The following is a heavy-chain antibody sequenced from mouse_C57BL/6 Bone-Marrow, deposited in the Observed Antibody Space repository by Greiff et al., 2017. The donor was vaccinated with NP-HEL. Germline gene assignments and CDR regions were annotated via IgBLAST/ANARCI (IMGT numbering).Heavy chain of an antibody. CDR2: IWSDGST. D-gene: IGHD3-2*02. CDR1: GFSLTSYG. CDR3: ARQGDSSGYVWFAY. V-gene: IGHV2-6-1*01. Sequence: QVQLKESGPGLVAPSQSLSITCTVSGFSLTSYGVHWVRQPPGKGLEWLVVIWSDGSTTYNSALKSRLSISKDNSKSQVFLKMNSLQTDDTAMYYCARQGDSSGYVWFAYWGQGTLVTVSA. J-gene: IGHJ3*01.